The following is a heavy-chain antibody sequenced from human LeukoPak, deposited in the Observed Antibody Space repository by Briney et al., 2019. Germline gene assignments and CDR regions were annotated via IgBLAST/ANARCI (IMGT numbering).Heavy chain of an antibody. CDR2: IYYSGST. J-gene: IGHJ3*02. Sequence: SETLSLTCTVSGGSISSGDYYWSWIRQPPGKGLEWIGDIYYSGSTYYNPSLKSRVTISLDTSKNQFSLRLSSVTAADTAVYYCARDRTTVTSLGPFDIWGQGTMVTVSS. CDR1: GGSISSGDYY. CDR3: ARDRTTVTSLGPFDI. D-gene: IGHD4-17*01. V-gene: IGHV4-30-4*08.